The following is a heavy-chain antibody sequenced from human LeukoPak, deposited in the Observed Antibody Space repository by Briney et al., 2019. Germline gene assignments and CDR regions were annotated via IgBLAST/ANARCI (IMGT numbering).Heavy chain of an antibody. CDR1: GFTFSSYG. CDR2: TSYDGSNR. D-gene: IGHD2-2*01. CDR3: AREDCSSTSCYDPSVSDY. Sequence: VRALRLSCAASGFTFSSYGMHWVRQAPGRGLEWVAATSYDGSNRHYADSVKGRYTISRDNSTNTLYLQMNSLRAEDTAVYYCAREDCSSTSCYDPSVSDYWGQGTLVTV. V-gene: IGHV3-30*03. J-gene: IGHJ4*02.